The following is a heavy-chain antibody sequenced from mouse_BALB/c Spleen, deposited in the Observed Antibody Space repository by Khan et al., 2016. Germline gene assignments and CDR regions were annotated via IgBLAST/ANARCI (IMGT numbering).Heavy chain of an antibody. J-gene: IGHJ2*01. Sequence: EVQLQESGPGLVKPSQSLSLTCTVTGYSITSDYAWNWIRQFPGNKLEWMGYISYSGSTSYNPSLKSRISFTRDTSKNQFFLQLNSVTTEDTATDYGARSADYEWYYFDYWGQGTTLTVSS. V-gene: IGHV3-2*02. CDR3: ARSADYEWYYFDY. CDR2: ISYSGST. D-gene: IGHD2-4*01. CDR1: GYSITSDYA.